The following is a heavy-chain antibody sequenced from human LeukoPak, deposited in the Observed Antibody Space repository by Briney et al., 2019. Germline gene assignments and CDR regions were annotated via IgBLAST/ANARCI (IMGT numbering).Heavy chain of an antibody. V-gene: IGHV1-8*01. CDR2: MNPNSGNT. CDR1: GYTFTSYD. CDR3: ASLRVVVPAARYNWFDP. D-gene: IGHD2-2*01. J-gene: IGHJ5*02. Sequence: ASVKVSCKASGYTFTSYDINWVRQATGQGLEWMGWMNPNSGNTGYAQKFQGRVTMTRNTSISTAYMELSSLRSEDTAVYYCASLRVVVPAARYNWFDPWGQGTLVTVSS.